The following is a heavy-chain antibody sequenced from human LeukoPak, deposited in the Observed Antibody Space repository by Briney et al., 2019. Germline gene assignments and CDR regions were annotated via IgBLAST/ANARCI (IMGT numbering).Heavy chain of an antibody. D-gene: IGHD2-2*01. CDR1: GFTFSSYA. CDR3: AKDRYCSSTSCLGPRDY. CDR2: ISGSGGST. J-gene: IGHJ4*02. Sequence: GGSLRLSCAASGFTFSSYAMSWVRQAPGKGLEWVSAISGSGGSTYYADSVKGRFAISRDNSKNTLYLQMNSLRAEDTAVYYCAKDRYCSSTSCLGPRDYWGQGTLVTVSS. V-gene: IGHV3-23*01.